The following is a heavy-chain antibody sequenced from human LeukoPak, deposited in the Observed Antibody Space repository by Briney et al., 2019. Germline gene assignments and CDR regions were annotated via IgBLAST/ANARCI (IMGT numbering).Heavy chain of an antibody. Sequence: PGRSLRLSCAASGFTFSSYAIHSVREAPGNELGYVSGISSNGGSTYYANSVKGRFTISRDNSKNTLYLQMGSLRAQDMAVYYSAQVFWDYEGRRGAFDIWGQATMVTVSS. D-gene: IGHD3/OR15-3a*01. J-gene: IGHJ3*02. V-gene: IGHV3-64*01. CDR2: ISSNGGST. CDR1: GFTFSSYA. CDR3: AQVFWDYEGRRGAFDI.